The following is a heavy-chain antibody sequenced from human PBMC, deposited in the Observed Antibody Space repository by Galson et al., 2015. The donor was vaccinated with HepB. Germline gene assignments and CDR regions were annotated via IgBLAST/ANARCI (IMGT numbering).Heavy chain of an antibody. CDR1: GFTFSSYA. CDR3: ARDGYGGLAEPADLIIGFDY. Sequence: SLRLSCAASGFTFSSYAFHWVRQAPAKGLEWVAVMSFDGSNKYYADSVKGRFTISRDNSKNTLYLQMNSLRVEDTAVYFCARDGYGGLAEPADLIIGFDYWGQGTLVTVSS. CDR2: MSFDGSNK. V-gene: IGHV3-30-3*01. D-gene: IGHD2-2*01. J-gene: IGHJ4*02.